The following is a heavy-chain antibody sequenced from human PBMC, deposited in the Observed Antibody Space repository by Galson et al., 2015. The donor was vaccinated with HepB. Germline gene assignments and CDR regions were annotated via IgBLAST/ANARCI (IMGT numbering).Heavy chain of an antibody. CDR2: TYYRSKWYN. V-gene: IGHV6-1*01. J-gene: IGHJ5*02. CDR1: GDSVSSNSAA. D-gene: IGHD6-19*01. Sequence: CAISGDSVSSNSAAWNWIRQSPSRGLEWLGRTYYRSKWYNDYAVSVKSRITINPDTSKNQFSLQLNSVTPEDTAVYYCARDWGIAVTGTWWFDPWGQGTLVTVSS. CDR3: ARDWGIAVTGTWWFDP.